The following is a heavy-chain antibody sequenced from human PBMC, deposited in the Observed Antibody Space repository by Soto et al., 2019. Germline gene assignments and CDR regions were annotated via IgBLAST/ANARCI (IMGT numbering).Heavy chain of an antibody. Sequence: ESLQISGKGSGCSLTSYWISWVRQMTGKGLEWMGRIDPSDSYTNYSPSFQGHVTISADKSISTAYLQWSSLKASDTAMYYCARRFSSGWDYYYYGMDVWGQGTTVTVSS. CDR3: ARRFSSGWDYYYYGMDV. J-gene: IGHJ6*02. CDR1: GCSLTSYW. D-gene: IGHD6-19*01. V-gene: IGHV5-10-1*01. CDR2: IDPSDSYT.